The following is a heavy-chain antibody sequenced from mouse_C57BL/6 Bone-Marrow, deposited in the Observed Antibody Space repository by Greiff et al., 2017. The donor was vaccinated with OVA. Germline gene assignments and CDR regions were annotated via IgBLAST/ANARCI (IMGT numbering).Heavy chain of an antibody. CDR1: GFNIKDYY. D-gene: IGHD5-5*01. CDR3: TRLPFDY. CDR2: IDPEDGDP. Sequence: VQLQQSGAELVRPGASVKLSCTASGFNIKDYYMHWVKQRPEQGLEWIGRIDPEDGDPEYAPKFQGKATMTADTSSTTAYLQLSSLTSEDTAVYYCTRLPFDYWGQGTTLTVSS. V-gene: IGHV14-1*01. J-gene: IGHJ2*01.